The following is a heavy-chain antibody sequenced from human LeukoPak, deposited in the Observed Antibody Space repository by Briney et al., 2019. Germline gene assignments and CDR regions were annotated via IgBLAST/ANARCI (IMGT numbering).Heavy chain of an antibody. CDR3: ARDGLRRPPTPYCGGDCPLDY. J-gene: IGHJ4*02. Sequence: PGGSLRHSCAASGFTFDDYAMSWVRQTPGKGLEWVSGTNWDGGRTGYADSVKGRFTISRDNAKNSLYLQMNSLRVEDTAMYYCARDGLRRPPTPYCGGDCPLDYWGQGTLVSVSS. V-gene: IGHV3-20*04. CDR2: TNWDGGRT. CDR1: GFTFDDYA. D-gene: IGHD2-21*02.